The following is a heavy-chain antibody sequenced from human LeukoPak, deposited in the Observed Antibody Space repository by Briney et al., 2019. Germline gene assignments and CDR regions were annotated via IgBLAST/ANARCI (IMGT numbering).Heavy chain of an antibody. Sequence: PSETLSLTCTVSGGSISSSSFYWGWIRQPPGKGLEWIGSIYYSGSTYYNPSLKSRVTISVDTSKNQFSLKLSSVTAADTAVYYCSKGGGSYYYYHMDVWGKGTTVIVSS. J-gene: IGHJ6*03. CDR1: GGSISSSSFY. CDR2: IYYSGST. CDR3: SKGGGSYYYYHMDV. V-gene: IGHV4-39*07.